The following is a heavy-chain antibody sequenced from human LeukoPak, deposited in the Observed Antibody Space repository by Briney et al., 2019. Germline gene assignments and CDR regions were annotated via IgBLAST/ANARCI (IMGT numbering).Heavy chain of an antibody. D-gene: IGHD3-3*01. CDR2: IYYSGST. V-gene: IGHV4-39*07. Sequence: SETLSLTCTVSGGSISSSSYYWGWIRQPPGKGLEWIGSIYYSGSTYYNPSLKSRVTISVDTSKNQFSLKLSSVTAADTAVYYCARFDFWSGYWLHAFDIWGQGTMVTVSS. CDR1: GGSISSSSYY. CDR3: ARFDFWSGYWLHAFDI. J-gene: IGHJ3*02.